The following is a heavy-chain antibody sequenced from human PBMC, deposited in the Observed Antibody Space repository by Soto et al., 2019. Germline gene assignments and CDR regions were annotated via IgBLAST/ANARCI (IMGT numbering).Heavy chain of an antibody. V-gene: IGHV4-30-4*01. D-gene: IGHD3-22*01. CDR2: IFYSGTT. CDR3: ARDRFPSYYDSTTYYANY. CDR1: GDSISSADYY. Sequence: PSETLSLTCTVSGDSISSADYYWSWIRQSPGKGLEWMGFIFYSGTTYYNPSLRSRLTLSVDTSKNQYYLKLSSVTAADTAVYYCARDRFPSYYDSTTYYANYWGQGTLVTV. J-gene: IGHJ4*02.